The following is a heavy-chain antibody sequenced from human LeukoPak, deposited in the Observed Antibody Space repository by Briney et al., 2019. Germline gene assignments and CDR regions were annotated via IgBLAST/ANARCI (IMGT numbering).Heavy chain of an antibody. Sequence: PSETLSLTCTVSGGSISSSSYYWGWIRQPPGKGLEWIGSIYYSGSTYYNPSLKSRVTISVDTSKNQFSLNLSSVTAADTAVYYCARRRVRGARDYWGQGTLVTVSS. CDR1: GGSISSSSYY. D-gene: IGHD3-10*01. CDR3: ARRRVRGARDY. J-gene: IGHJ4*02. CDR2: IYYSGST. V-gene: IGHV4-39*01.